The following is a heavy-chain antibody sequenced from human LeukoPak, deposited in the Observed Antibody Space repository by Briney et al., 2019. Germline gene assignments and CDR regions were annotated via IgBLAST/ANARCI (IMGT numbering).Heavy chain of an antibody. CDR1: GYTFTSYY. Sequence: ASVKVSCKASGYTFTSYYMHWVRQAPGQGLEWMGIINPSGGSTSYAQKFQGRVTMIRDMSTSTVYMELSSLRSEDTAVYYCATVGSAAVAGTSEYYYYYGMDVWGQGTTVTVSS. CDR3: ATVGSAAVAGTSEYYYYYGMDV. V-gene: IGHV1-46*01. J-gene: IGHJ6*02. D-gene: IGHD6-19*01. CDR2: INPSGGST.